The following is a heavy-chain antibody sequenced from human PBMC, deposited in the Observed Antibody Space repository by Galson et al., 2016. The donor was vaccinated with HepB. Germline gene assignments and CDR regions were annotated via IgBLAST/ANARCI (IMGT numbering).Heavy chain of an antibody. CDR1: GGSISNNSY. Sequence: SETLSLTCTVSGGSISNNSYWGWIRQPPGKGLEWIGSIHHGGTTYYNPSLKSRFTLSVDMSKNQFSLNLRSVTAADTAVYYCARHALLGAKDFHNWGQGTLVTVSS. V-gene: IGHV4-39*01. CDR3: ARHALLGAKDFHN. CDR2: IHHGGTT. J-gene: IGHJ4*02. D-gene: IGHD1-26*01.